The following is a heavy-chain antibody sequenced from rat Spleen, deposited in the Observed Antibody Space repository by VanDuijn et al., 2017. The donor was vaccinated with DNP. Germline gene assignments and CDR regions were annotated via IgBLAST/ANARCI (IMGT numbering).Heavy chain of an antibody. CDR2: ISASGGST. Sequence: EVQLVESGGGLVQPGRSLKLSCAASGFTFSDYNMAWVRQAPKKGLEWVASISASGGSTSYRDSVRGRFTISRDDSRSTLYLQMNSLRSEDTATYYCARGGLYYFDYWGRGVMVTVSS. CDR3: ARGGLYYFDY. V-gene: IGHV5S23*01. D-gene: IGHD1-11*01. CDR1: GFTFSDYN. J-gene: IGHJ2*01.